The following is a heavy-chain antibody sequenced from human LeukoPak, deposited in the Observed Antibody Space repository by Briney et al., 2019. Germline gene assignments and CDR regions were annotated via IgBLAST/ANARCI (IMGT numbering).Heavy chain of an antibody. D-gene: IGHD1-26*01. CDR1: GFTFRSYW. CDR3: ARDPHGGSGSDPHDAFDI. CDR2: IKSDGSKT. J-gene: IGHJ3*02. Sequence: GGSLRLSCAASGFTFRSYWMHRVRQAPGKGLVWVSRIKSDGSKTSYADSVKGRFTISRDNTKNTLYLQMNSLRAEDTAVYYCARDPHGGSGSDPHDAFDIWGQGTMVTVSS. V-gene: IGHV3-74*01.